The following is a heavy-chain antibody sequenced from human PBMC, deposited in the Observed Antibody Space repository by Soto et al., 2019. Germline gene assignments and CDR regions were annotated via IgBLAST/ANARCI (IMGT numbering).Heavy chain of an antibody. J-gene: IGHJ5*01. CDR2: INSDGSHT. D-gene: IGHD4-17*01. CDR3: AKEGDYGDYAGENWFDS. Sequence: VQLVESGGGLVQPGGSLRLSCAASGFTFFAYWIHWVRQVPGKGLVWVSRINSDGSHTSYADSVRGRFTISRDNSKNTVYLQMNSLTAEDTAVYYWAKEGDYGDYAGENWFDSWGQGSLVTVSS. V-gene: IGHV3-74*01. CDR1: GFTFFAYW.